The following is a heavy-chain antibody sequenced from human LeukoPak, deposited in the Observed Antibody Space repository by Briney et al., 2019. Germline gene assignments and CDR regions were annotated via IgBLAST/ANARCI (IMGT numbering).Heavy chain of an antibody. Sequence: SVNVSCKPAVDIFSTYAFNWVRQAAGQGREWTGGIVPIFDTTNYAQTLPGRVTIPADKSTHTIYLELSSLTSEHTGVYYCARGASVRVVPMSYYYAMDVWGEGTTVIVSS. D-gene: IGHD2-2*01. CDR2: IVPIFDTT. V-gene: IGHV1-69*06. CDR1: VDIFSTYA. J-gene: IGHJ6*04. CDR3: ARGASVRVVPMSYYYAMDV.